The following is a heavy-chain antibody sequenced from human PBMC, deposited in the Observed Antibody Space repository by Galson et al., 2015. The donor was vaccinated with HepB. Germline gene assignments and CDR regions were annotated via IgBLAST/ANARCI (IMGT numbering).Heavy chain of an antibody. Sequence: SVKVSCKASGSTFTDYYIHWVRQAPGQGLEWMGWINSNSGGANYAQKFQDRVTMTRDTSISTAYMELSRLTSDDTAVYYCAREGSSSGWSVYWGQGTLVTVSS. V-gene: IGHV1-2*02. CDR3: AREGSSSGWSVY. CDR2: INSNSGGA. D-gene: IGHD6-19*01. J-gene: IGHJ4*02. CDR1: GSTFTDYY.